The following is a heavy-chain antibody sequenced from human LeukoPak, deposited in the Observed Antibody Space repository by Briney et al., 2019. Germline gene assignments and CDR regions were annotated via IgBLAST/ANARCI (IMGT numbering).Heavy chain of an antibody. Sequence: PSETLSLTCAVYGGSFSGYYWSWIRQPPGKGLEWIGEINHIGSTNYNPPLQSRVTISVNTSKNQFSLKLSSVTAADTAVYYCATMENDSSGYMVDYWGQGTLVTVSS. D-gene: IGHD3-22*01. CDR2: INHIGST. V-gene: IGHV4-34*01. CDR1: GGSFSGYY. CDR3: ATMENDSSGYMVDY. J-gene: IGHJ4*02.